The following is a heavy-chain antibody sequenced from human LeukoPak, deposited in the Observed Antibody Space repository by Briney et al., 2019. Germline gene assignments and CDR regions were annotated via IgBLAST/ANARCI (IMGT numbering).Heavy chain of an antibody. CDR1: GFTFSTYV. CDR3: AKLVGATMTSDY. Sequence: GGSLRLSCAASGFTFSTYVMTWVRQAPGKGLEWVSSISISGDATYYADSVKGRFTISRDNSENTLYLQMNSLRGEDTAFYYCAKLVGATMTSDYWGQGTLVTVSS. J-gene: IGHJ4*02. V-gene: IGHV3-23*01. D-gene: IGHD1-26*01. CDR2: ISISGDAT.